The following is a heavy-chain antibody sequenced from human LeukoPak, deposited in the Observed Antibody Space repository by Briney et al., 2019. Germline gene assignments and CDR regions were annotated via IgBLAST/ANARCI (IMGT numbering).Heavy chain of an antibody. Sequence: PSETLSLTCTVSGGSISSGDYYWSWIRQPPGKGLEWIGEINHSGSTNYNPSLKSRVTISVDTSKNQFSLKLSSVTAADTAVYYCARSPWFRMATTHFDYWGQGTLVTVSS. J-gene: IGHJ4*02. CDR2: INHSGST. CDR1: GGSISSGDYY. V-gene: IGHV4-39*07. D-gene: IGHD5-12*01. CDR3: ARSPWFRMATTHFDY.